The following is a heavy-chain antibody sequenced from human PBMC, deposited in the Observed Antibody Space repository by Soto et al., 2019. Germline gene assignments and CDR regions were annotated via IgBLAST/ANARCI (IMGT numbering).Heavy chain of an antibody. J-gene: IGHJ4*02. CDR3: ERDGGYSGYDFFDY. V-gene: IGHV3-7*01. CDR1: GFRLTTSW. Sequence: EVQLVESGGGLVQPGGSLRLSCAASGFRLTTSWMSWVRQAPGKGLEWVANIKQDGTEKKYVDSVKGRFTISRDNAKNSLYLQLNRLRAEDTAVYSCERDGGYSGYDFFDYWGQGTLVTVSS. D-gene: IGHD5-12*01. CDR2: IKQDGTEK.